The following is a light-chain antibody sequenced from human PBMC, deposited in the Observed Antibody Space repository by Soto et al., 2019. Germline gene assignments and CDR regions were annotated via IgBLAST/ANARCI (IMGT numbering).Light chain of an antibody. J-gene: IGKJ3*01. Sequence: DIQMTQSPSSLSASVGDTVTITCQASQDITNHLNWYQHKPGKAPNLLNYVASHMETGVSSRFTGSGSGTYFTLTISSLQSEDIATYYCQIYDGVPQFGPGTRVDF. CDR2: VAS. V-gene: IGKV1-33*01. CDR3: QIYDGVPQ. CDR1: QDITNH.